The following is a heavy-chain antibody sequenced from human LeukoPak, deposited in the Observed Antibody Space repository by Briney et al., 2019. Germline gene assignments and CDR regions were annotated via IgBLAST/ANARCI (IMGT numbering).Heavy chain of an antibody. D-gene: IGHD3-22*01. Sequence: GGSLRLSCAASGFTFSDYYMSWIRQAPGKGLEWVSYISSSGSTIYYADSVKGRSTISRDNAKNSLYLQMNSLRAEDTAVYYCARDGAERYYYDSSGYYFDYWGQGTLVTVSS. J-gene: IGHJ4*02. CDR1: GFTFSDYY. CDR2: ISSSGSTI. CDR3: ARDGAERYYYDSSGYYFDY. V-gene: IGHV3-11*01.